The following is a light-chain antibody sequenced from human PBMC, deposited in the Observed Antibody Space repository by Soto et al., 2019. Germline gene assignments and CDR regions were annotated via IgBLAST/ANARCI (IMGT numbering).Light chain of an antibody. CDR3: QQINCFPPT. V-gene: IGKV1-12*01. CDR2: AAS. Sequence: DIEMNRSPSSVSAYVVDRVTITCRASQGVSIWLAWYQQKPGKAPNLLIYAASSLRSGVPSRFSGSGSGTGFALTISSLQPEDFATYYCQQINCFPPTFGGGTKVDIK. CDR1: QGVSIW. J-gene: IGKJ4*01.